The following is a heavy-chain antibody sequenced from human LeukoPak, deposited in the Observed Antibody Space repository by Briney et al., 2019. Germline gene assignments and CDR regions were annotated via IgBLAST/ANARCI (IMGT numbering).Heavy chain of an antibody. CDR1: VFTFSSYA. CDR3: AKSPYIASHIDFDY. CDR2: VSGSGDST. D-gene: IGHD3-16*01. J-gene: IGHJ4*02. V-gene: IGHV3-23*01. Sequence: GGSLRLSCAASVFTFSSYAMSWVRQAPGKGLEWVSTVSGSGDSTWYADSVKGRFTISRDNSKSTLYLQTNSLRAEDTAVYYCAKSPYIASHIDFDYWGQGTLVTVSS.